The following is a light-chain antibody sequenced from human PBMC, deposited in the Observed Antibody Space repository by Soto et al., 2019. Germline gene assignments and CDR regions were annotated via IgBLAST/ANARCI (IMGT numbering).Light chain of an antibody. J-gene: IGLJ1*01. CDR2: DVT. Sequence: QSVLTQHRSVSGSPGQSVTISCTGTGNDVGAYNYVSWYQQHPGRPPKLMIYDVTKWPSGVPERFSGSKSGNTASLTISGLQAEDEADYFCCSYAGGYIYLFGTGTKVTVL. CDR1: GNDVGAYNY. CDR3: CSYAGGYIYL. V-gene: IGLV2-11*01.